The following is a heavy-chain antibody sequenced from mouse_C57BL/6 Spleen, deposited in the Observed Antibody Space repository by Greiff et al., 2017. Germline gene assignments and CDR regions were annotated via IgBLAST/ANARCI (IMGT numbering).Heavy chain of an antibody. CDR3: ARAYGSRGYFDY. CDR1: GYAFTNYL. D-gene: IGHD1-1*01. Sequence: VKLQQSGAELVRPGTSVKVSCKASGYAFTNYLIEWVKQRPGQGLEWIGVINPGSGGTNYNEKFKGKATLTADKSSSTAYMQLSSLTSEDSAVYFCARAYGSRGYFDYWGQGTTLTVSS. J-gene: IGHJ2*01. V-gene: IGHV1-54*01. CDR2: INPGSGGT.